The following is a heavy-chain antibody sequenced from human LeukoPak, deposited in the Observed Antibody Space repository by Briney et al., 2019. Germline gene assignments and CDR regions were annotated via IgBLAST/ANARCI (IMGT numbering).Heavy chain of an antibody. Sequence: GGSLRLSCAASGFIFDDYAMHWVRQAPGKSLEWVSLISGDGGSTYYADSVKGRFTISRDNGKNSLYLQMNSLRTEDTALYYCAQDLLGVALYNVWGKGTTVAVSS. CDR3: AQDLLGVALYNV. CDR1: GFIFDDYA. D-gene: IGHD3-3*02. J-gene: IGHJ6*04. V-gene: IGHV3-43*02. CDR2: ISGDGGST.